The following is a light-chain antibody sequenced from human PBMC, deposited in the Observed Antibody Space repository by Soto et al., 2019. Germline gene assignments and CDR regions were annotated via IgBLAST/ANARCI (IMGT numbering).Light chain of an antibody. CDR3: QQSYSSPLT. Sequence: DILLTQSPSSLSASVGDRVTITCRASQSISSYLNWYQQKPGKAPTLLIYVAFSLQSGVPSRFSGSGSGANFTLTISSLQPEDFATYYCQQSYSSPLTFGGGTKVEIK. CDR2: VAF. V-gene: IGKV1-39*01. J-gene: IGKJ4*01. CDR1: QSISSY.